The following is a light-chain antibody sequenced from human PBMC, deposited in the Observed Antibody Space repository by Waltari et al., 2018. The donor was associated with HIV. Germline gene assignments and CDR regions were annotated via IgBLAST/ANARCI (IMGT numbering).Light chain of an antibody. J-gene: IGLJ2*01. V-gene: IGLV1-44*01. CDR2: SNS. Sequence: QSVLTQPPSASGTPGQRVTISCSGSPSNIGNNSVNWYQQFPGSAPNLLLFSNSQRPLGVPDRFSGSKSASSASLAISGPQADDEAHYYCASWDDTLGVVFGGGTTLTVL. CDR3: ASWDDTLGVV. CDR1: PSNIGNNS.